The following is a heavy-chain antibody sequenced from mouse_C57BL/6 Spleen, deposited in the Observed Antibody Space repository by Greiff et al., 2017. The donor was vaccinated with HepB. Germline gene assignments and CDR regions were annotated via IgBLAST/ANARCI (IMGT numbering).Heavy chain of an antibody. CDR1: GFSLTSYG. V-gene: IGHV2-5*01. CDR2: IWRGGST. J-gene: IGHJ3*01. D-gene: IGHD1-1*01. CDR3: ARYYGSSQAWFAY. Sequence: VKLVESGPGLVQPSQSLSITCTVSGFSLTSYGVHWVRQSPGKGLEWLGVIWRGGSTDYNAAFMSRLSITKDNSKSQVFFKMNSLQADDTAIYYCARYYGSSQAWFAYWGQGTLVTVSA.